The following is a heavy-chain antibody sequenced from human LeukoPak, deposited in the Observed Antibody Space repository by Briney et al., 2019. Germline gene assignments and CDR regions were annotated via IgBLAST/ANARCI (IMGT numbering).Heavy chain of an antibody. CDR1: GFTFSTRS. D-gene: IGHD4-17*01. CDR2: ISSSSSYI. J-gene: IGHJ4*02. V-gene: IGHV3-21*01. Sequence: PGGSLRLSCAASGFTFSTRSMNWVRRAPGKGLEWVSSISSSSSYIFYADSVKGRFTISRDNAKNSLYLQMNSLRAEDTAVYYCARNTVTKYYFDFWGQGTLVTVSS. CDR3: ARNTVTKYYFDF.